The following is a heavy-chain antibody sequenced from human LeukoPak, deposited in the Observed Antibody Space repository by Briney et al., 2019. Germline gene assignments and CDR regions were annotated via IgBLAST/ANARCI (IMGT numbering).Heavy chain of an antibody. V-gene: IGHV3-23*01. CDR2: ISADGDST. CDR3: AKRRYCTSTSCHDFDY. D-gene: IGHD2-2*01. CDR1: GFTFRSYA. Sequence: EGSLRLSCAASGFTFRSYAMKWVRQATGKGLEWVSAISADGDSTYYADSVKGRFTISRDNSKNTLYLQMNSLRPGDTAVYYCAKRRYCTSTSCHDFDYWGQGTLVTVSS. J-gene: IGHJ4*02.